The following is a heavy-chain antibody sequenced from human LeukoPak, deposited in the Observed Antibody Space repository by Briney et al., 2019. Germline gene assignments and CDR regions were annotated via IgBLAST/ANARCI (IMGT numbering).Heavy chain of an antibody. CDR3: VRDSTVGAAFFDF. Sequence: GGSLRLSCEASRFVFSSSGMHWVRRAPGKGLEWVAFIRYDGSDKYYADSVKGRFTISRDNSKKILSLLMTTLRPDDTAIYYCVRDSTVGAAFFDFWGQGALVAVSS. D-gene: IGHD2-15*01. J-gene: IGHJ4*02. CDR1: RFVFSSSG. CDR2: IRYDGSDK. V-gene: IGHV3-30*02.